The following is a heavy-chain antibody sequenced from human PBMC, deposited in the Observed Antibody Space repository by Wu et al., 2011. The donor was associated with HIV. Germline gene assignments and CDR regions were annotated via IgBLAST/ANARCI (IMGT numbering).Heavy chain of an antibody. CDR2: INLENGEA. D-gene: IGHD2-2*01. CDR1: GYTFIKYG. J-gene: IGHJ5*02. Sequence: QLVQSGAEVKKPGASVKVSCKASGYTFIKYGISWVQQAPERGLDWMGLINLENGEATYAEKFQGRITVTANTSIGTAYLEMTNMRSEDTAVYYCATAPPQFCTTSRCVGYWFDPWGQGTLVTVSS. V-gene: IGHV1-69-2*01. CDR3: ATAPPQFCTTSRCVGYWFDP.